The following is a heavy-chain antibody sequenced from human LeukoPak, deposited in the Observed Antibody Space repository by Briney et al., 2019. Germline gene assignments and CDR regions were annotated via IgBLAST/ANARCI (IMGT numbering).Heavy chain of an antibody. Sequence: SETLSLTCTVSGGSISSSNYYWGWIRQPPGKGLEWIGSIYYSGSTYYNPSLKSRVTISVDTSKNQFSLNLTSVTAADTAVYFCARESTLTGVFDYWGQGTLVTVSS. J-gene: IGHJ4*02. CDR2: IYYSGST. D-gene: IGHD7-27*01. CDR3: ARESTLTGVFDY. V-gene: IGHV4-39*02. CDR1: GGSISSSNYY.